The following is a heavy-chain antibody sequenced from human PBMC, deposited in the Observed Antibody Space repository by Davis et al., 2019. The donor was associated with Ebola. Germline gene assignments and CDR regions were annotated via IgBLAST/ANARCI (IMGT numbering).Heavy chain of an antibody. CDR1: GGSISSGGYY. Sequence: PSETLSLTCTVSGGSISSGGYYWSWIRQHPGKGLEWIGYIYYSGSTNYNPSLKSRVTISVDTSKNQFSLKLSPVTAADTAVYYCARGFGVVVPAAPLTRFDYWGQGTLVTVSS. CDR3: ARGFGVVVPAAPLTRFDY. D-gene: IGHD2-2*01. CDR2: IYYSGST. V-gene: IGHV4-31*03. J-gene: IGHJ4*02.